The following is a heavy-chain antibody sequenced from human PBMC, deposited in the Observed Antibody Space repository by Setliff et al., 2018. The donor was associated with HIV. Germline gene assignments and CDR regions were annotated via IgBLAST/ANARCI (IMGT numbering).Heavy chain of an antibody. J-gene: IGHJ4*02. V-gene: IGHV3-7*01. CDR2: IKQEGSEK. CDR1: GGSITTTDYY. Sequence: ETLSLTCSVSGGSITTTDYYWTWIRQAPGKGLEWVASIKQEGSEKYYVDSVKGRFTISRDNANNSLYLQMNSLRAEDTSVYYCARDRGYGSGSYYRYYFDYWGQGTLVTVSS. D-gene: IGHD3-10*01. CDR3: ARDRGYGSGSYYRYYFDY.